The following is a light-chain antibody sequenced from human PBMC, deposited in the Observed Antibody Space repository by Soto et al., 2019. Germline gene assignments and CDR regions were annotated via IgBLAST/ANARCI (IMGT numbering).Light chain of an antibody. V-gene: IGLV2-14*01. CDR2: EVN. CDR3: NSYTSRYTFV. Sequence: QSVLTQPASVSGSPGQSITISCTGTSSDVGGYNYVSWYQQHPGKAPKLMIYEVNNRPSEVSNRFSRSKSGNTASLTISGLQPEDEADYYCNSYTSRYTFVLGTGTKLTVL. J-gene: IGLJ1*01. CDR1: SSDVGGYNY.